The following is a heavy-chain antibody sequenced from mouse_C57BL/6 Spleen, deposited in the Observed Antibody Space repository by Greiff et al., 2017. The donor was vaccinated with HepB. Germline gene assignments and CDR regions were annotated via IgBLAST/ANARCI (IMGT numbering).Heavy chain of an antibody. CDR3: ASSIVTTRRVYYYAMDY. CDR2: ISNGGGST. D-gene: IGHD2-5*01. CDR1: GFTFSDYY. Sequence: EVQLVESGGGLVQPGGSLKLSCAASGFTFSDYYMYWVRQTPEKRLEWVAYISNGGGSTYYPDTVKGRFTISRDNAKNTLYLQMSRLKSEDTAMYYCASSIVTTRRVYYYAMDYWGQGTSVTVSS. J-gene: IGHJ4*01. V-gene: IGHV5-12*01.